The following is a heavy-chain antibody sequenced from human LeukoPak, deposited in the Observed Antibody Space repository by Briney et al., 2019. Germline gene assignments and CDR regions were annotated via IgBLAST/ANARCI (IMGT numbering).Heavy chain of an antibody. CDR1: GYTFTGYY. CDR2: INPNSGGT. CDR3: ARGKYGSGSYYFDY. Sequence: ASVKVSCKASGYTFTGYYMHWVRQAPGQGLEWMGWINPNSGGTNYAQKFQGWVTMTRDTSISTVYMELSRLRSDDTTVYYCARGKYGSGSYYFDYWGQGTLVTVSS. D-gene: IGHD3-10*01. J-gene: IGHJ4*02. V-gene: IGHV1-2*04.